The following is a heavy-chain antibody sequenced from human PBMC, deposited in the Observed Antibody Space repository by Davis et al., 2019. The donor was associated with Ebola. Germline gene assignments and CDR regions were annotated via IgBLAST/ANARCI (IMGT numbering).Heavy chain of an antibody. CDR2: INPNSGGT. J-gene: IGHJ5*02. CDR3: ARDGSIDGEKNGWFDP. D-gene: IGHD5-24*01. CDR1: GYTFTGYY. V-gene: IGHV1-2*02. Sequence: ASVTVSCKASGYTFTGYYMHWVRQAPGQGLEWMGWINPNSGGTNYAQKFQGRVTMTRDTSISTAYMELSRLRSDDTAVYYCARDGSIDGEKNGWFDPWGQGTLVTVSS.